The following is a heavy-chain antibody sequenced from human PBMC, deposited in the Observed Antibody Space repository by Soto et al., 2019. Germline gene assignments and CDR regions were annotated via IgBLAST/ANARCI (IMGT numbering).Heavy chain of an antibody. CDR2: ISGSGGST. V-gene: IGHV3-23*01. D-gene: IGHD5-18*01. CDR1: GFTFSSYA. J-gene: IGHJ4*02. Sequence: GGSLRLSCAASGFTFSSYAMSWVRQAPGKGLEWVSAISGSGGSTYYADSVKGRFTISRDNSKNTLYLQMNSLRAEDTAVYYCAKGDTAMVWFSYFDYWGQGTLVTVSS. CDR3: AKGDTAMVWFSYFDY.